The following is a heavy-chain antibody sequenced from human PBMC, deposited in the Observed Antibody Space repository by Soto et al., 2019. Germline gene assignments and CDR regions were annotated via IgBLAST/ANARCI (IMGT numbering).Heavy chain of an antibody. V-gene: IGHV3-48*01. D-gene: IGHD2-2*01. J-gene: IGHJ6*03. CDR3: ARDHYCSSTSCYAGAWYYYYYMDV. Sequence: EVQLVESGGGLVQPGGSLRLSCAASGFTFSSYSMNWVRQAPGKGLEWVSYIRSSSSTIYYADSVKGRFTISRDNAKNSLYLQMNSLRAEDTAVYYCARDHYCSSTSCYAGAWYYYYYMDVWGKGTTVTVSS. CDR2: IRSSSSTI. CDR1: GFTFSSYS.